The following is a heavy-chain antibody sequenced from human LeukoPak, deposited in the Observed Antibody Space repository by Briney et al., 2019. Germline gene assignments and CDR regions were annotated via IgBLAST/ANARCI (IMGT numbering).Heavy chain of an antibody. J-gene: IGHJ3*02. D-gene: IGHD5-24*01. Sequence: GGSLRLSCAASGFTFSSYEMNWVRQAPGKGLEWVSAISGSGGSTYYADSVKGRFTISRDNSKNTLYLQMNSLRAEDTAVYYCANSRGGEIAFDIWGQGTMVTVSS. CDR1: GFTFSSYE. CDR3: ANSRGGEIAFDI. CDR2: ISGSGGST. V-gene: IGHV3-23*01.